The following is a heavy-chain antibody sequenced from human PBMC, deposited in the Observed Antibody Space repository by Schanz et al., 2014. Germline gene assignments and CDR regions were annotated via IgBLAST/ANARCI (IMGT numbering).Heavy chain of an antibody. CDR1: GFTFSDYY. CDR3: ARDGDFDY. CDR2: IWYDGSNK. Sequence: VQLVESGGGVVRPGGSLRLSCAASGFTFSDYYMSWIRQAPGKGLEWVAIIWYDGSNKYYADSVKGRFTISRDNSKNTLFLQMSSLRAEDTAVYYCARDGDFDYWGQGTLVTVSS. V-gene: IGHV3-33*08. J-gene: IGHJ4*02.